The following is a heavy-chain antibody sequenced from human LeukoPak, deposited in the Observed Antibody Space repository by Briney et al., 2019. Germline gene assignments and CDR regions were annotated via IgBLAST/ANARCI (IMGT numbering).Heavy chain of an antibody. CDR3: ARIRAFGGVIANYYDSSGYPLDFDY. D-gene: IGHD3-22*01. CDR2: ISAYNGNT. CDR1: GYTFTSYG. J-gene: IGHJ4*02. V-gene: IGHV1-18*01. Sequence: ASVKVSCKASGYTFTSYGISWVRQAPGQGLEWMGWISAYNGNTNYVQKLQGRVTMTTDTSTSTAYMELRSLRSDDTAVYYCARIRAFGGVIANYYDSSGYPLDFDYWGQGTLVTVSS.